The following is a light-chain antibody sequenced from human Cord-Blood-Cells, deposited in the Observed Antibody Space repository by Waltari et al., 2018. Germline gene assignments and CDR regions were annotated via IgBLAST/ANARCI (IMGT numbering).Light chain of an antibody. CDR3: QEYNNWPPT. J-gene: IGKJ1*01. V-gene: IGKV3-15*01. Sequence: EIVMTQPPATLSVSPGERATLSCRASQSVSSNLAWYQQKPGQAPRLLIDGASTRATGIPARFSGSGSGTECTLTISSLQSEDFAVYYCQEYNNWPPTFGQGTKVEIK. CDR2: GAS. CDR1: QSVSSN.